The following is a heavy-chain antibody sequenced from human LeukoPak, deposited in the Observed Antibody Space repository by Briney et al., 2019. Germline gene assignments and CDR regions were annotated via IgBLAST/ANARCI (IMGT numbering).Heavy chain of an antibody. D-gene: IGHD2-2*01. J-gene: IGHJ4*02. CDR3: AKDFSSIPTHPVDY. Sequence: GGSLRLSCAASGFTFSSYAMSWVRQAPGKGLEWVSAISGSGGSTYYADSVKGRFTISRDTSKNTLYLQMNSLRAEDTAVYYCAKDFSSIPTHPVDYWGQGILVTVSS. V-gene: IGHV3-23*01. CDR2: ISGSGGST. CDR1: GFTFSSYA.